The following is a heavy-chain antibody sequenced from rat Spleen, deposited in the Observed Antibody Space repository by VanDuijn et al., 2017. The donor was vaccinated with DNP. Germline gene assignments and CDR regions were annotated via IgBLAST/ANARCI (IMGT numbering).Heavy chain of an antibody. CDR2: ISPKGDGT. V-gene: IGHV5-19*01. J-gene: IGHJ2*01. Sequence: EVQLVESGGDLVQPGRSLRLSCVASGFSFRDYDMAWVRQAPTKGLEWVASISPKGDGTYYRDSVKGRFTISRDNAQNTLYLQMNSLGSEDTATYYCARDDFYGYRWGQGVMVTVSS. D-gene: IGHD1-11*01. CDR3: ARDDFYGYR. CDR1: GFSFRDYD.